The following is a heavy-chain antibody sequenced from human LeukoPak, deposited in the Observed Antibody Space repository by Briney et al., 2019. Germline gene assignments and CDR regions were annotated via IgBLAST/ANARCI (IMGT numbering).Heavy chain of an antibody. D-gene: IGHD3-3*01. V-gene: IGHV1-18*01. CDR3: ARDGDITIFGVVISYFDY. J-gene: IGHJ4*02. Sequence: ASVKVSCKSSGYTFTSYGISWVRQAPGQGLEWMGWISAYNGNTNYAQKLQGRFTMTTDTSTSTAYMELRSLRSDDTAVYYCARDGDITIFGVVISYFDYWGQGTLVTVSS. CDR1: GYTFTSYG. CDR2: ISAYNGNT.